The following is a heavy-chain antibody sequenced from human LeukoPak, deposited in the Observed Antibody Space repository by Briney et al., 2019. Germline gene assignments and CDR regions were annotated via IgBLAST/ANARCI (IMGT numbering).Heavy chain of an antibody. CDR2: IYYSGST. CDR1: GDSISSSSSY. CDR3: ARVFGSSSFDY. D-gene: IGHD6-6*01. J-gene: IGHJ4*02. V-gene: IGHV4-39*07. Sequence: SETLSLTCTVSGDSISSSSSYWGWIRQPPGKGLEWIGSIYYSGSTYYNPSLKSRVTISVDTSKNQFSLKLSSVTAADTAVYYCARVFGSSSFDYWGQGTLVTVSS.